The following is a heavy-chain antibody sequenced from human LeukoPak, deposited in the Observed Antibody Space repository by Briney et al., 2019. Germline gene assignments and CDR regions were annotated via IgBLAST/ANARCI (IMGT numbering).Heavy chain of an antibody. Sequence: GGSLRLSCLVSGFSFSDYAMSWVRRAPGKGLEWVSAITGSGQTKYYTDSVKGRFTMSRDNAKNSLYLQMNSLRAEDTALYYCAKGLYSSSTHWFDPWGQGTLVTVSS. D-gene: IGHD6-6*01. CDR2: ITGSGQTK. CDR1: GFSFSDYA. J-gene: IGHJ5*02. V-gene: IGHV3-23*01. CDR3: AKGLYSSSTHWFDP.